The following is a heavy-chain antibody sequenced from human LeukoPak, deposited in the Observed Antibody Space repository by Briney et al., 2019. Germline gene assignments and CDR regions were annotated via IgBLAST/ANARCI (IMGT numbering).Heavy chain of an antibody. CDR3: ARSNLVVIDIVHYYMDV. CDR2: INHSGST. Sequence: PSETLSLTCAVYGGSFSGYYWSWIRQPPGKGLEWIGEINHSGSTNYNPSLKSRVTISVDTSKNQFSLKLSSGTAGYTAVYYCARSNLVVIDIVHYYMDVYGKGTKVTVSS. D-gene: IGHD2-15*01. V-gene: IGHV4-34*01. J-gene: IGHJ6*03. CDR1: GGSFSGYY.